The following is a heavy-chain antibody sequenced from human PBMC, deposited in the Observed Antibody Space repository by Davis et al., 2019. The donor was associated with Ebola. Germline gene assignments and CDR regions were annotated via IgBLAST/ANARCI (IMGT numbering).Heavy chain of an antibody. Sequence: ASVKVSCKASGYTFTSYYMHWVRQAPGQGLEWMGIINPSGGNTNYAQKFQGRVTITADESTSTAYMELSSLRSEDTAVYYCARSTGGSGWCFDYWGQGTLVTVSS. V-gene: IGHV1-46*01. CDR3: ARSTGGSGWCFDY. J-gene: IGHJ4*02. D-gene: IGHD6-19*01. CDR1: GYTFTSYY. CDR2: INPSGGNT.